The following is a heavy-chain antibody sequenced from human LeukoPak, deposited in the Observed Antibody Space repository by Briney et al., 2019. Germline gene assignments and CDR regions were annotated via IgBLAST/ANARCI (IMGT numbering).Heavy chain of an antibody. CDR3: VRGGIASAFDI. J-gene: IGHJ3*02. CDR2: IISNENSA. CDR1: GFTFSSDW. Sequence: GGSLRLSCAASGFTFSSDWMHWVRQAPGKGLVWVSRIISNENSATYADSVKGRFTISRDNAKNTLYLQMNSLRAEDTAVYYCVRGGIASAFDIWGQGTMVTVSS. V-gene: IGHV3-74*01. D-gene: IGHD6-13*01.